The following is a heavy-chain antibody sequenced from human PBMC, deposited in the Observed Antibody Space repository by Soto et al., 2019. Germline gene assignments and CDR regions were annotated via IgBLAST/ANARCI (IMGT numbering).Heavy chain of an antibody. D-gene: IGHD2-2*02. CDR1: GYSFAGYY. Sequence: ASVKVSCKASGYSFAGYYIHWVRQAPGQGLEWMGWINPNSGGTNYAQNFQGRVTMTRDTSISTAYMELRSLRSDDTAVFYCARGQDCGTTNCYTGGVYFDYWGQGTLVTVSS. V-gene: IGHV1-2*02. CDR3: ARGQDCGTTNCYTGGVYFDY. CDR2: INPNSGGT. J-gene: IGHJ4*02.